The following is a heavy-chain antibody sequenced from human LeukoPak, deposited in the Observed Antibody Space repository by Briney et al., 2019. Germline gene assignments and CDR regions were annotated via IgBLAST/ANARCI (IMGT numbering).Heavy chain of an antibody. D-gene: IGHD4-17*01. CDR2: VYYSGST. V-gene: IGHV4-61*01. CDR1: GGSVSSGSYY. Sequence: PSETLSLTCTVSGGSVSSGSYYWSWIRQPPGKGLEWIGYVYYSGSTNYNPSLKSRVTISVDTSKNQFSLKLSSVTAADTAVYYCASKTYGDYEGGYYWGQGTLVTVSS. J-gene: IGHJ4*02. CDR3: ASKTYGDYEGGYY.